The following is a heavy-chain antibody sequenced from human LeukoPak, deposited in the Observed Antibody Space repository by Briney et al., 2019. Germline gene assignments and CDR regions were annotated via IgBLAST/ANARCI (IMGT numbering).Heavy chain of an antibody. Sequence: GGSLRLSCAASGFTFSSYSMNWVRQAPGKGLEWVSSISSSSSYIYYADSVKGRFTISRDNAKNPLYLQMNSLRAEDTAVYYCARGQPYSSSSFYGMDVWGQGTTVTVSS. V-gene: IGHV3-21*01. D-gene: IGHD6-6*01. CDR1: GFTFSSYS. CDR3: ARGQPYSSSSFYGMDV. CDR2: ISSSSSYI. J-gene: IGHJ6*02.